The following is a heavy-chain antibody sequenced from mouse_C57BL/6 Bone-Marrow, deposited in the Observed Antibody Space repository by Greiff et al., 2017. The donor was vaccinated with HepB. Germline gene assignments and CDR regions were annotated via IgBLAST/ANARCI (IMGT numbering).Heavy chain of an antibody. J-gene: IGHJ3*01. V-gene: IGHV3-1*01. Sequence: EVKLVESGPGMVKPSQSLSLTCTVTGYSITSGYDWHWIRHFPGNKLEWMGYISYSGSTNYNPSLKSRISITHDTSKNHFFLKLNSVTTEDTATYYCARGGHYYGSSAWFAYWGQGTLVTVSA. D-gene: IGHD1-1*01. CDR2: ISYSGST. CDR1: GYSITSGYD. CDR3: ARGGHYYGSSAWFAY.